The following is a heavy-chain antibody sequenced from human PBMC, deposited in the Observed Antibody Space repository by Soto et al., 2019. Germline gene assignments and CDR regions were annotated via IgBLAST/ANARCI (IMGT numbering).Heavy chain of an antibody. CDR1: GYTLTELS. CDR3: APQARELLAAYYYYGMDV. V-gene: IGHV1-24*01. Sequence: ASVKVSCKVSGYTLTELSMHWVRQAPGKGLEWMGGFDPEDGETIYAQKFQGRVTMTEDTSTDTAYMELSSLRSEDTAVYYCAPQARELLAAYYYYGMDVCGQRTTVTVSS. J-gene: IGHJ6*02. D-gene: IGHD1-26*01. CDR2: FDPEDGET.